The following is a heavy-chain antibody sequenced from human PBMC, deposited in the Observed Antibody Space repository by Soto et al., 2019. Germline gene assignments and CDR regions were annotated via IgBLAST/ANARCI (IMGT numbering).Heavy chain of an antibody. V-gene: IGHV3-48*02. J-gene: IGHJ5*02. CDR1: GFTFSSYS. Sequence: GGSLRLSCAASGFTFSSYSMNWVRQAPGKGPEWISYITSSSTTIFYADSVKGRFTISRDNAKNSLYLQMNSLRDEDTAVYYCARDNGLAGSFDPWGQGTLVTVSS. D-gene: IGHD6-13*01. CDR3: ARDNGLAGSFDP. CDR2: ITSSSTTI.